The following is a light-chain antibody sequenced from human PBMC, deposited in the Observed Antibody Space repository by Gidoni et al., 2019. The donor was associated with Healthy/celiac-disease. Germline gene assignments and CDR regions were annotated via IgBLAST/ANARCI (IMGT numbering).Light chain of an antibody. CDR3: QQLNSYPRS. CDR2: AAS. V-gene: IGKV1-9*01. CDR1: QGISSY. Sequence: DPLLTHSPSFLSASVGDRVTITCWASQGISSYLAWYQQKPGKAPKLLIYAASTLQSGVPSRFSGSGSGTEFTLTISSLQPEDFATYYCQQLNSYPRSFGQGTKLEIK. J-gene: IGKJ2*04.